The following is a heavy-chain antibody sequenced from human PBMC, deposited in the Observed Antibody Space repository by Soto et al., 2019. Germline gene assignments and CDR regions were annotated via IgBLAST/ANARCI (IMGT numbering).Heavy chain of an antibody. CDR1: GGSFSGYY. V-gene: IGHV4-34*01. J-gene: IGHJ6*02. CDR2: INHSGST. Sequence: SETLSLTXAVYGGSFSGYYWSWIRQPPGKGLEWIGEINHSGSTNYNPSLKSRVTISVDTSKNQFSLKLSSVTAADTAVYYCARLPTAGTHYYYYYGMDVWGQGTTVTVSS. D-gene: IGHD6-13*01. CDR3: ARLPTAGTHYYYYYGMDV.